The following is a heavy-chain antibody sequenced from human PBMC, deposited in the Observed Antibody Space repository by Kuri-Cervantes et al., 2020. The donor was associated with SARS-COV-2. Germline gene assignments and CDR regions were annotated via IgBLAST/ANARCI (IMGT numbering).Heavy chain of an antibody. CDR2: IHYSGST. Sequence: SETLSLTCTVSGGSISNYYWSWVRQPPGKGLEWIGNIHYSGSTNYNPSLKSRVTISVDTSKNQFSLKLSSVTAADTAVYYCARQMMSSITIFGVVITRNWFDPWGQGTLVTVSS. CDR3: ARQMMSSITIFGVVITRNWFDP. CDR1: GGSISNYY. D-gene: IGHD3-3*01. V-gene: IGHV4-59*08. J-gene: IGHJ5*02.